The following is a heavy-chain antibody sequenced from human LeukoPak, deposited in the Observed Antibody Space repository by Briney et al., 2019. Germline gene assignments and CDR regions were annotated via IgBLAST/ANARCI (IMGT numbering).Heavy chain of an antibody. J-gene: IGHJ3*02. D-gene: IGHD3-22*01. CDR2: INPNSGGT. CDR3: ASPNSSGRWDAFDI. Sequence: ASVKVSCKASGYTFTGYYMHWVRQAPGQGLEWMGWINPNSGGTNYAQKFQGRVTMTRDTSISTAYMELSRLRSDDTAVYYCASPNSSGRWDAFDIWGLGTMVTVSS. V-gene: IGHV1-2*02. CDR1: GYTFTGYY.